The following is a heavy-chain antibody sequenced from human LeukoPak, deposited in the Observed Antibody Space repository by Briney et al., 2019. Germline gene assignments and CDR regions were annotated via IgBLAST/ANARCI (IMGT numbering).Heavy chain of an antibody. CDR1: GFTFSSYS. V-gene: IGHV3-48*02. CDR2: ITASGTAM. Sequence: GGSLRLSCAASGFTFSSYSMNWVRQAPGKGLEWVSNITASGTAMFYADSVKGRFTISRDNAKNSLYLQMNSLRDEDTAVYYCASSGSYRFDYWGQGTLVTVSS. D-gene: IGHD1-26*01. CDR3: ASSGSYRFDY. J-gene: IGHJ4*02.